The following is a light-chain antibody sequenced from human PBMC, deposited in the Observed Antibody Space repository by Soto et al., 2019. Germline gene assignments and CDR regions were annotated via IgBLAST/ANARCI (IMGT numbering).Light chain of an antibody. CDR2: KAS. V-gene: IGKV1-5*03. CDR1: ENIGAW. Sequence: DNQVAPSPSALSAPLRDRVTITCRASENIGAWLAWYQQKPGKAPKLLIYKASSLQSGVPSRFSGGGSGTEFTLTISSLQPDDFATYYCQQYNSYSTTFGQGTKVDI. J-gene: IGKJ1*01. CDR3: QQYNSYSTT.